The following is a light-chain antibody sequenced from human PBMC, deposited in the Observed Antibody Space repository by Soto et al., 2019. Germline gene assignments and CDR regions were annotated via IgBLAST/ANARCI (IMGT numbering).Light chain of an antibody. CDR3: CSYSTSSTRGV. J-gene: IGLJ3*02. Sequence: QAVVTQPASVSGSPGQSITISCTGTSSDVGSFNFVSWYQQHPGKAPKLIIFEVTSRPSGVSSRFSGSKSGKTASLTISGLQADDESDYYCCSYSTSSTRGVFGGGTKLTVL. V-gene: IGLV2-14*01. CDR2: EVT. CDR1: SSDVGSFNF.